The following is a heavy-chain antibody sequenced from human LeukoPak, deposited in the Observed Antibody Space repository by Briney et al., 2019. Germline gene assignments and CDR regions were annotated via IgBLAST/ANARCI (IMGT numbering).Heavy chain of an antibody. CDR1: GYTFTSYG. Sequence: GASVKVSCKASGYTFTSYGISWVRQAPGQGLEWMGWINPNSGGTNYAQKFQGRVTMTRDTSISTAYMELSRLRSDDTAAYYCARDGVWCSGGSCPYNWFDPWGQGTLVTVSS. V-gene: IGHV1-2*02. J-gene: IGHJ5*02. CDR2: INPNSGGT. CDR3: ARDGVWCSGGSCPYNWFDP. D-gene: IGHD2-15*01.